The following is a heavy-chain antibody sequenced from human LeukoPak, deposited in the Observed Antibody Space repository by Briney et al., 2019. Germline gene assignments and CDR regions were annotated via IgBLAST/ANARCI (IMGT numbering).Heavy chain of an antibody. CDR2: INHSGST. Sequence: GSLRLSCAASGFTFSNAWMSWVRQPPGKGLEWIGEINHSGSTNYNPSLKSRVTISVDTSKNQFSLKLSSVTAADTAVYYCARRVYCSGGSCYLSYYYMDVWGQGTLVTVSS. CDR3: ARRVYCSGGSCYLSYYYMDV. V-gene: IGHV4-34*01. J-gene: IGHJ6*03. CDR1: GFTFSNAW. D-gene: IGHD2-15*01.